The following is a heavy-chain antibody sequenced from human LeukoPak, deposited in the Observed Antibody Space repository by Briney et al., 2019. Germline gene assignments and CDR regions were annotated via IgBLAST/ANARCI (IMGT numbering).Heavy chain of an antibody. J-gene: IGHJ3*02. CDR3: AGSDGSGWYRDAFDI. CDR1: GYTFTSYG. V-gene: IGHV1-18*01. Sequence: ASVKVSCKASGYTFTSYGISWVRQAPGQGLEWMGWISAYNGNANYAQKLQGRVTMTTDTSTSTAYMELRSLRSDDTAVYYCAGSDGSGWYRDAFDIWGQGTMVTVSS. CDR2: ISAYNGNA. D-gene: IGHD6-19*01.